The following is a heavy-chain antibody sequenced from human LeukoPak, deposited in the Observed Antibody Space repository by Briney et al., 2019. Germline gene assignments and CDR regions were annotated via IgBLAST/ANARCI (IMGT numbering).Heavy chain of an antibody. D-gene: IGHD6-13*01. V-gene: IGHV3-7*01. J-gene: IGHJ6*02. CDR2: IKQDGGEK. CDR3: ARELWYSLYYYYGMDV. CDR1: GFIFSSYL. Sequence: PGGSLRLSCAASGFIFSSYLMSWVRQAPGKGLEWVANIKQDGGEKYYVDSVKGRFTFSRDNAKNSLYLQMNSLRAEDTAVYYCARELWYSLYYYYGMDVWGQGTTVTVSS.